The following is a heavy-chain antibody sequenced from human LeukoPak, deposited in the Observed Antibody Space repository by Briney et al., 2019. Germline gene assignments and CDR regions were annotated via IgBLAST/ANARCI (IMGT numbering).Heavy chain of an antibody. Sequence: GGSLRLSCAASGFTFSSYWMHWVRQAPGRGLVWVSRINSDVSSTSYADSVKGRFTISRDNAKNTLYLQMNSLRAEDTAVYYCARDYRSGGGATKGFDYWGQGTLVTVSS. CDR3: ARDYRSGGGATKGFDY. J-gene: IGHJ4*02. D-gene: IGHD1-26*01. CDR1: GFTFSSYW. V-gene: IGHV3-74*01. CDR2: INSDVSST.